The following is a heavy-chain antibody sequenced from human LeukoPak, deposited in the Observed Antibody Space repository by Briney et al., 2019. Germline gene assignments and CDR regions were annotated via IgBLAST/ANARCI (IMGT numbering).Heavy chain of an antibody. CDR1: SGSICIYY. D-gene: IGHD2-15*01. CDR2: IYYSGST. V-gene: IGHV4-59*01. Sequence: PSETLSLTCTVSSGSICIYYWSCMRQPPGKGLEGIGYIYYSGSTNYNPSLKSRVTISVETSKHQCSLKLRCVTAADTAVYYCARLPKGCTDVWGKGTTVTVSP. J-gene: IGHJ6*04. CDR3: ARLPKGCTDV.